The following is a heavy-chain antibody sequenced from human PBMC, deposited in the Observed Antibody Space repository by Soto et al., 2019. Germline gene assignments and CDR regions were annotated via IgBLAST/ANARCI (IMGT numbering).Heavy chain of an antibody. CDR1: GGPFRGYG. CDR2: IIPNFGAP. J-gene: IGHJ6*02. D-gene: IGHD3-16*01. Sequence: QVQLVQSGPEVKKTGSSMKVSCKASGGPFRGYGVNWVRQAPRQGLEWIGGIIPNFGAPNYAQKFQGRVSITADEVTSTVYMELKGLRSDDTAVYYCATPARDFYGPFYQHSGLDVWGQGTRLTVSS. V-gene: IGHV1-69*01. CDR3: ATPARDFYGPFYQHSGLDV.